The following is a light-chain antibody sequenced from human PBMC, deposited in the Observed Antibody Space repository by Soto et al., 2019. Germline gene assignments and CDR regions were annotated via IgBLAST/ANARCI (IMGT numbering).Light chain of an antibody. CDR2: AAS. CDR3: LQYNNYPPA. V-gene: IGKV1-17*01. CDR1: LAIGND. Sequence: DIQMTQSPSSLSASVGDRVTITCRASLAIGNDLGWYQHKPGKAPKRLIYAASSLQSGVPSRFSGSGSGTEFTLTISSPQPEDFATYYCLQYNNYPPAFGQGTKLEIK. J-gene: IGKJ2*01.